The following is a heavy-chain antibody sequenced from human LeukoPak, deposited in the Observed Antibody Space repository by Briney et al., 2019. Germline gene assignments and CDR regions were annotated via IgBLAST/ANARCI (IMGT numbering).Heavy chain of an antibody. CDR1: GGSISSSSYY. V-gene: IGHV4-39*01. Sequence: SETLSLTCTVSGGSISSSSYYWGWIRQPPGEGLEWIGSIYYSGSTYYNPSLKSRVTISVDTSKNQFSLKLSSVTAADTAVYYCARQPRAQGRLSSVWYAGIGWGQGTLVTVSS. CDR2: IYYSGST. CDR3: ARQPRAQGRLSSVWYAGIG. D-gene: IGHD6-19*01. J-gene: IGHJ4*02.